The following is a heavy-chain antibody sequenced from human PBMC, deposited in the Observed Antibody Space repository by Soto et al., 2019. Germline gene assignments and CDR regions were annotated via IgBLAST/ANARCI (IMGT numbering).Heavy chain of an antibody. Sequence: ASVKVSCKASGYTFTSYAMHWVRQAPGQRLEWMGWINAGNGNTKYSQKFQGRVTITRDTSASTAYMELSSLRSEDTAVYYCARDLPYDSSGFNWFDPWGQGTLVTVPS. CDR1: GYTFTSYA. CDR2: INAGNGNT. D-gene: IGHD3-22*01. J-gene: IGHJ5*02. V-gene: IGHV1-3*01. CDR3: ARDLPYDSSGFNWFDP.